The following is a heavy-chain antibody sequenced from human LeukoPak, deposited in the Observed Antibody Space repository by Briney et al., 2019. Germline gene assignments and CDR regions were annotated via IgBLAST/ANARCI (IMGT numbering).Heavy chain of an antibody. CDR1: GYTFTGHY. CDR3: AVRPRFTSRRESFDY. J-gene: IGHJ4*02. Sequence: VASVKVSCKASGYTFTGHYMHWVRQAPGQGLEWMGWISPKSGGTNYAQKFRGRVTMTRDTSISTAYMELSRLRSDDTAVYYCAVRPRFTSRRESFDYWGQGTLVTVS. CDR2: ISPKSGGT. D-gene: IGHD3-16*01. V-gene: IGHV1-2*02.